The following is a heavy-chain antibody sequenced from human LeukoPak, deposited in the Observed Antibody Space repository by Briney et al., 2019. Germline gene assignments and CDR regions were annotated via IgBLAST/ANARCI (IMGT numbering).Heavy chain of an antibody. CDR1: GFTFDDYA. V-gene: IGHV3-9*01. CDR2: ISWNSGSI. J-gene: IGHJ4*02. CDR3: AKDIVGATLFLFDY. D-gene: IGHD1-26*01. Sequence: GGSLRLSCAASGFTFDDYAMHWVRQAPGKGLEWVSGISWNSGSIGYADSVKGRFTISRDNAKNSLYLQMNSLRAEDTALYYCAKDIVGATLFLFDYWGQGTLVTVSS.